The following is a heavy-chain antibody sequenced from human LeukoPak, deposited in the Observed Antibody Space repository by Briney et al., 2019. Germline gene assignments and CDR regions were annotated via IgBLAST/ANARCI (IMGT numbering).Heavy chain of an antibody. V-gene: IGHV3-23*01. Sequence: GGSLRLSCAASGLAFSSYAISWVRQAPGKGLEWVSTISVASNTFYADSVKGRFTISRDNSRNTVYLQMTSLRADDTAVYYCADYGVSGVRNNFYWGQRTLVTVSS. CDR3: ADYGVSGVRNNFY. J-gene: IGHJ4*02. D-gene: IGHD3-3*01. CDR2: ISVASNT. CDR1: GLAFSSYA.